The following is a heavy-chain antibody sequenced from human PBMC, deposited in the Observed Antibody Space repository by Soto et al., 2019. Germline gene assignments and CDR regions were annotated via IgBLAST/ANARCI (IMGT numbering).Heavy chain of an antibody. V-gene: IGHV4-39*02. CDR3: ARDRGSTGKVPGGRYV. Sequence: SETLSLTCTVSSGSISSSSYSWGWIRQPPGKGLEWIGNIYYSGSTYYNPSLKSRVTISVDTSKNQFSLKLSSVTAADTAVFYCARDRGSTGKVPGGRYVWAQGTAVTVSS. CDR2: IYYSGST. J-gene: IGHJ6*02. D-gene: IGHD3-16*01. CDR1: SGSISSSSYS.